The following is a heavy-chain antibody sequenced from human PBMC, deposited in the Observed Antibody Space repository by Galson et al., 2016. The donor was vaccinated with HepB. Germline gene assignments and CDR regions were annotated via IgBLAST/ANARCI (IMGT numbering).Heavy chain of an antibody. CDR1: GGSFSGYY. CDR3: ARLYSYGVFDY. J-gene: IGHJ4*02. Sequence: SETLSLTCAVYGGSFSGYYWTWIRQPPGKGLEWIGEIHYSGSTNYKSSLQSRVTISVDTSKNQFTLKMSSVTAADTAVYYCARLYSYGVFDYWGQGTLVTVSS. D-gene: IGHD5-18*01. V-gene: IGHV4-34*01. CDR2: IHYSGST.